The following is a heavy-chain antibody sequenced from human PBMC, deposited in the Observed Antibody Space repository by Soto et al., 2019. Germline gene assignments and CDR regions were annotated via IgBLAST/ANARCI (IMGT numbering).Heavy chain of an antibody. J-gene: IGHJ4*02. CDR2: IYNTGST. CDR1: GDSINSSY. CDR3: ARRVGVTLAGSRQYYFDY. V-gene: IGHV4-59*01. Sequence: QVQLQESGPGLVKPSGTLSLSCTVSGDSINSSYWSWIRQPPGEGLEWIGNIYNTGSTNYNPSLKSRDTMSVDTSRNQLSLKLSSVTAADTAVYFCARRVGVTLAGSRQYYFDYWGQGTLVIVSS. D-gene: IGHD1-26*01.